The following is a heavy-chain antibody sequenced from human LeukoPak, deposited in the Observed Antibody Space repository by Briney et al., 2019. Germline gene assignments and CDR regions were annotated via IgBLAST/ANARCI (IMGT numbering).Heavy chain of an antibody. CDR2: ISGSGGSA. D-gene: IGHD5-18*01. J-gene: IGHJ4*02. CDR1: RFTFSTYA. V-gene: IGHV3-23*01. CDR3: AKVGDTAMVFDY. Sequence: GGSLRLSCAASRFTFSTYAMSWVRQAPGKGLEWVSSISGSGGSAYYADSVRGRFTTSRDNSKNTLYLQMNSLRAEDTAVYYCAKVGDTAMVFDYWGQGALVTVSS.